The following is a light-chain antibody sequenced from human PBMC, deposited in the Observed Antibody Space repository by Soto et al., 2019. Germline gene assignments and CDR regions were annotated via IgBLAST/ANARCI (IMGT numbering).Light chain of an antibody. Sequence: ETVLTQSPATLSLSPGERATLSCRASQSVSSYLAWYQQKPGQAPRLLISDASNRATGIPARFSGSGSGTDFTLTINSLEPEDFAVYYCQQRSNWPLTFGGGTKVEIK. CDR1: QSVSSY. J-gene: IGKJ4*01. V-gene: IGKV3-11*01. CDR2: DAS. CDR3: QQRSNWPLT.